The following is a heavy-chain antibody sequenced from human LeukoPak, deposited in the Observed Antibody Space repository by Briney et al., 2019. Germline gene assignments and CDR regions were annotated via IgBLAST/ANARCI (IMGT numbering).Heavy chain of an antibody. J-gene: IGHJ4*02. V-gene: IGHV3-9*01. CDR2: ISWNSGSI. CDR1: GFTFDDYA. Sequence: GGSLSLSCAACGFTFDDYAMQGVRQAPGKGVEGVSGISWNSGSIDYADSVKGRFTISRDNAKNSLYLQMNSLRAEDTALYYCAKSRSDSSGFDYWGQGTLVTVSS. CDR3: AKSRSDSSGFDY. D-gene: IGHD6-19*01.